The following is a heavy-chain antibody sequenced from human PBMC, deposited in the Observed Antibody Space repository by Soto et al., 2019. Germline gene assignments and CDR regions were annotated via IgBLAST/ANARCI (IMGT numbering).Heavy chain of an antibody. V-gene: IGHV1-18*01. CDR3: ARRFITGMSYYDYYMDV. CDR2: ISAYNGNT. Sequence: ASVKVSCKASGYTFTSYGISWVRQAPGQGLEWMGWISAYNGNTNYAQKLQGRVTMTTDTSTSTAYMELRSLRSDDTAVYYCARRFITGMSYYDYYMDVWGKGTTVTV. J-gene: IGHJ6*03. D-gene: IGHD1-20*01. CDR1: GYTFTSYG.